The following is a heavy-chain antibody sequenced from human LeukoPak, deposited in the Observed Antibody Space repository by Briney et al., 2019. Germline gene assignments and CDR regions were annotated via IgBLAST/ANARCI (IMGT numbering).Heavy chain of an antibody. CDR2: IYTSGST. V-gene: IGHV4-61*02. J-gene: IGHJ4*02. Sequence: SQTLSPTCTVSGGSISSGSYYWSWIRQPAGKGLEWIGRIYTSGSTNYNPSLKSRVTISVDTSKNQFSLKLSSVTAADTAVYYCASTPHDFWSGYGGLDYWGQGTLVTVSS. D-gene: IGHD3-3*01. CDR3: ASTPHDFWSGYGGLDY. CDR1: GGSISSGSYY.